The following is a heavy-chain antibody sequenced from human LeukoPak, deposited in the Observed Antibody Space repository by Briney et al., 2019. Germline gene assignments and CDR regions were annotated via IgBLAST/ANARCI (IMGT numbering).Heavy chain of an antibody. CDR3: ARDRGIVVVPAGNWFDP. CDR1: GYTFTGYY. J-gene: IGHJ5*02. Sequence: GASVKVSCKASGYTFTGYYMHWVRQAPGQGLEWMGWINPNSDGTNYAQKFQGRVTMTRDTSISTAYMELSRLRSDDTAVYYCARDRGIVVVPAGNWFDPWGQGTLVTVSS. D-gene: IGHD2-2*01. V-gene: IGHV1-2*02. CDR2: INPNSDGT.